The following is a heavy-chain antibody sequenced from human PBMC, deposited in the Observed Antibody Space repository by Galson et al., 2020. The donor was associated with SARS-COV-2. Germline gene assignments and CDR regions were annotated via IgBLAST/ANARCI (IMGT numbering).Heavy chain of an antibody. D-gene: IGHD6-19*01. CDR2: ITHSGGT. CDR1: GGSFSAYY. J-gene: IGHJ4*02. V-gene: IGHV4-34*01. Sequence: SQASETLSLTCAVHGGSFSAYYWTWIRQPPGKGLEWIGEITHSGGTNYSPSLKRRLTISVDRSNNHFSLRLTSVTAADTAVYYCARGSPVTYASGWYSNDWGQGTLVTVSS. CDR3: ARGSPVTYASGWYSND.